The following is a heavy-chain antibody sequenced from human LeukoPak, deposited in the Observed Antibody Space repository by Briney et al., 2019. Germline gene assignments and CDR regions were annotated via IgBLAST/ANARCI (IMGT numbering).Heavy chain of an antibody. Sequence: SETLSLTCTVSGGSISSYYRSWIRQPPGKGLEWIGYIYYSGSTNYNPSLKSRVTISVDTSKNQFSLKLSSVTAADTAVYYCARVDTAMVFDYWGQGTLVTVSS. CDR1: GGSISSYY. J-gene: IGHJ4*02. D-gene: IGHD5-18*01. CDR3: ARVDTAMVFDY. CDR2: IYYSGST. V-gene: IGHV4-59*01.